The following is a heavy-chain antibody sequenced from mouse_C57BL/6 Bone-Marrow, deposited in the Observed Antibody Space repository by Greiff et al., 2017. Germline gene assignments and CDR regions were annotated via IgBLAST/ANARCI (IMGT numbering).Heavy chain of an antibody. CDR2: ISSGSSTI. J-gene: IGHJ4*01. D-gene: IGHD1-1*01. CDR1: GFTFSDYG. Sequence: EVKLVESGGGLVKPGGSLKLSCAASGFTFSDYGMHWVRQAPEKGLEWVAYISSGSSTIYYAATVKGRFTISRDNSKNTLFLQMTSRRSEDTAMYCCAGGGRSPYYAMDYWGQGTSVTVSS. V-gene: IGHV5-17*01. CDR3: AGGGRSPYYAMDY.